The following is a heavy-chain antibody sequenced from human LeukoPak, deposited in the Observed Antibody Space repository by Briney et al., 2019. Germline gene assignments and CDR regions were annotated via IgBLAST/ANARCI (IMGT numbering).Heavy chain of an antibody. CDR2: IIPIFGTA. CDR1: GGTFSSYA. D-gene: IGHD6-19*01. Sequence: SVKVSCKASGGTFSSYAISWVRQAPGQGLEWMGRIIPIFGTANYAQKFQSRVTITTDESTSTAYMELSSLRSEDTAVYYCARGIAVAGFDYWGQGTLVTVSS. J-gene: IGHJ4*02. CDR3: ARGIAVAGFDY. V-gene: IGHV1-69*05.